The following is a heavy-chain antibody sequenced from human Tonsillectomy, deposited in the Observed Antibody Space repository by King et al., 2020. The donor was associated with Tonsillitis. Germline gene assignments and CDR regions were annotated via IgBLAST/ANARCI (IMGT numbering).Heavy chain of an antibody. V-gene: IGHV4-59*01. CDR1: GGSISSYY. CDR3: ARGGNYGLWYFEL. Sequence: QVQLQESGPGLVKPSETLSLTCTVSGGSISSYYWSWIRQPPGKGLEWIGYIYYRGSTSYNPSLKSRVTISVNTSKNQFSLKLSSVTAADTAVYYCARGGNYGLWYFELWGRGTLVTVSS. J-gene: IGHJ2*01. D-gene: IGHD3-16*01. CDR2: IYYRGST.